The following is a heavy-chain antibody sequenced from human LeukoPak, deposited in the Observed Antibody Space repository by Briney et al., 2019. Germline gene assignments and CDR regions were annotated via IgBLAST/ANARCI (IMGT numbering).Heavy chain of an antibody. CDR3: AREDEGSDNHGMDV. CDR1: GFTFSSYW. V-gene: IGHV3-7*01. CDR2: IKQDGSEK. J-gene: IGHJ6*02. D-gene: IGHD1-14*01. Sequence: GGSLRLSCAASGFTFSSYWMSWVRQAPGKGLEWVANIKQDGSEKYYVDSVKGRFAISRDNAKNSLSLQMNSLRAEDTAVYYCAREDEGSDNHGMDVWGQGTTVTVSS.